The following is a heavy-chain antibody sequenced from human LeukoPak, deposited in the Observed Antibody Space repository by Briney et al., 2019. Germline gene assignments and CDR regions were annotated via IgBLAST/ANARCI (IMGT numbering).Heavy chain of an antibody. CDR2: IYHSEST. D-gene: IGHD2-2*02. CDR1: GYYISSGYY. J-gene: IGHJ4*02. CDR3: ARVRGYCSSTSCYSLIPPVLY. Sequence: SETLSLTCTVSGYYISSGYYWGWIRQPPGKGLEWIGSIYHSESTYYNPSLKGRVTISVDTSKNQFSLKLSSVTAADTAVYYCARVRGYCSSTSCYSLIPPVLYWGQGTLVTVSS. V-gene: IGHV4-38-2*02.